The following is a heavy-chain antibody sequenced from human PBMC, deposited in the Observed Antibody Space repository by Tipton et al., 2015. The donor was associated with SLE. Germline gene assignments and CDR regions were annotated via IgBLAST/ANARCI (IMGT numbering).Heavy chain of an antibody. Sequence: QVQLVQSGAEVKKPGASVKVSCKASGYTFTGYYMHWVRHAPGQGLEWMGWISTYRNHTSYAQNFQGRLTMTTDTSTATAYMELRSLKSDDTALYYCARGTGDIRYWGQGTLVTVSS. J-gene: IGHJ4*02. CDR3: ARGTGDIRY. V-gene: IGHV1-18*04. CDR1: GYTFTGYY. CDR2: ISTYRNHT. D-gene: IGHD7-27*01.